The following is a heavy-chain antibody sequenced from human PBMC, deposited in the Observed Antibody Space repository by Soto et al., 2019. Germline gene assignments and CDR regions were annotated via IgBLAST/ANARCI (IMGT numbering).Heavy chain of an antibody. CDR2: ISYDGSNK. CDR3: ARDMLGLERPGY. V-gene: IGHV3-30-3*01. Sequence: QVQLVESGGGVVQPGRSLRLSCAASGFTFSSYAMHWVRQAPGKGLEWVAVISYDGSNKYYADSVKGRFTISRDNFKNTLYLQMNSLRAEDTAVYYCARDMLGLERPGYWGQGTLVTVSS. J-gene: IGHJ4*02. CDR1: GFTFSSYA. D-gene: IGHD1-1*01.